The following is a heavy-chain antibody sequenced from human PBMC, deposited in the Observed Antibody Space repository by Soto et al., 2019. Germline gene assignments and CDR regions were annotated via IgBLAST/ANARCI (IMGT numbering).Heavy chain of an antibody. D-gene: IGHD3-3*02. CDR1: GFSFSVYS. CDR3: ARDHLWAFDY. Sequence: GGSLRLSCAASGFSFSVYSMNWVRQAPGKGLEWVSYINGRDGAINYVDSVKGRFTISIDIAKNSLYLQMNSLRDEDTAVYFCARDHLWAFDYWGQGVLVTVSS. V-gene: IGHV3-48*02. J-gene: IGHJ4*02. CDR2: INGRDGAI.